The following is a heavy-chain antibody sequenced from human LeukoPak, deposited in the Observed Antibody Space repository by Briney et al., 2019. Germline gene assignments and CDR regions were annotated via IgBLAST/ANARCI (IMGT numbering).Heavy chain of an antibody. J-gene: IGHJ4*02. CDR3: ARDLPCGGDCYPGDY. Sequence: GASVKVSCKASGYTFTSYGISWVRQAPGQGLEWMGWISAYNGNTNYAQKLQGRVTMTTDTSTSTAYKELRSLRSDDTAVYYCARDLPCGGDCYPGDYWGQGTLVTVSS. CDR1: GYTFTSYG. D-gene: IGHD2-21*02. CDR2: ISAYNGNT. V-gene: IGHV1-18*01.